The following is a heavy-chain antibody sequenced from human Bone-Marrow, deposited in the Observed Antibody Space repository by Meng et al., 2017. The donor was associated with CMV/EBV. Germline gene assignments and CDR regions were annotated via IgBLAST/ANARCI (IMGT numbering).Heavy chain of an antibody. Sequence: SLKISCAASGFTFDDYAMHWVRRVPGKGLEWVSGISWNSVGIGYADSVKGRFTISRDNAKNSLFLQMNSLRAEDTAVYYCTLFDYWGQGTLVTVSS. V-gene: IGHV3-9*01. CDR2: ISWNSVGI. J-gene: IGHJ4*02. CDR3: TLFDY. CDR1: GFTFDDYA.